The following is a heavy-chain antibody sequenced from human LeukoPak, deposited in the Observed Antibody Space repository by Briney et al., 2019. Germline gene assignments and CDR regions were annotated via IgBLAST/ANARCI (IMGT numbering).Heavy chain of an antibody. D-gene: IGHD4-17*01. CDR3: ARGEDGTGDYRPTYFDS. J-gene: IGHJ4*02. Sequence: SETLSLTCTVSGGSISSSSYYWGWIRQPPGKGLEWIGSIYYSGSTYYNPSFKSRVTIPVDTSKKQFSLNLTSLTAADTAVYYCARGEDGTGDYRPTYFDSWGQGTLVTVSS. CDR2: IYYSGST. CDR1: GGSISSSSYY. V-gene: IGHV4-39*07.